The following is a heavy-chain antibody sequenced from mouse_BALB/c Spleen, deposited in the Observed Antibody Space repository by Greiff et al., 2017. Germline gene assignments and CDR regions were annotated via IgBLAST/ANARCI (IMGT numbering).Heavy chain of an antibody. CDR3: ARYGSSIYAMDY. CDR1: GYTFTDYN. J-gene: IGHJ4*01. CDR2: INPNNGGT. V-gene: IGHV1-18*01. Sequence: VQLQQSGPELVKPGASVKIPCKASGYTFTDYNMDWVKQSHGKSLEWIGDINPNNGGTIYNQKFKGKATLTVDKSSSTAYMELRSLKSEDTAVYYCARYGSSIYAMDYWGQGTSVTVSS. D-gene: IGHD1-1*01.